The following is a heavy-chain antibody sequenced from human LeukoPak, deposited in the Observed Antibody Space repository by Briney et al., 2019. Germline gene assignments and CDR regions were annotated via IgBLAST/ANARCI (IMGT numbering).Heavy chain of an antibody. CDR2: INYDGSNK. V-gene: IGHV3-33*08. Sequence: GGSLRLSCAASGFTFSSYGMHWVRQAPGKGLEWVAVINYDGSNKYYADSVKGRFTISRDNSKNTLYLQMNSLRAEDTAVYYCARALSTGGRIDYWGQGTLVTVSS. D-gene: IGHD2-8*02. CDR1: GFTFSSYG. CDR3: ARALSTGGRIDY. J-gene: IGHJ4*02.